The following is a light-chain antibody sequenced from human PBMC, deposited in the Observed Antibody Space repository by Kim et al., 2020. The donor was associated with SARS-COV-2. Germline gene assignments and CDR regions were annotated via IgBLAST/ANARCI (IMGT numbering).Light chain of an antibody. CDR2: GAS. J-gene: IGKJ1*01. CDR3: HQYGTSRT. CDR1: QSVTSNY. Sequence: LSPGERATLSGRASQSVTSNYLAWYQQKPGQAPRLLTYGASTRATDISDRFSGSGSGTDFTLPISRLEPEDFAVYFCHQYGTSRTFGQGTKVDIK. V-gene: IGKV3-20*01.